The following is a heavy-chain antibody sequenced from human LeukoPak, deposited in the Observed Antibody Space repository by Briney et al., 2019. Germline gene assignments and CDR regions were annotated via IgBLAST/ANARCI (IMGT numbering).Heavy chain of an antibody. J-gene: IGHJ6*03. CDR3: ARDRPSVDIVATTPRPYYYYYMDV. CDR2: IYHSGST. Sequence: SETLSLTCTVSGYSISRGYYWGWIRQPPGKGLEWIGSIYHSGSTYYNPSLKSRVTISVDTSKNQFSLKLSSVTAADTAVYYCARDRPSVDIVATTPRPYYYYYMDVWGKGTTVTVSS. CDR1: GYSISRGYY. V-gene: IGHV4-38-2*02. D-gene: IGHD5-12*01.